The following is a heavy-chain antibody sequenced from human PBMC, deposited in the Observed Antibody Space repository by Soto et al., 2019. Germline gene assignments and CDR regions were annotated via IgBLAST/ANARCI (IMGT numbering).Heavy chain of an antibody. Sequence: ASVKGSCKASGYTFTSYAMHWVREAPGQRLEWMGWINPGNGNTKYSQKFQGRVTITRDTSASTAYMELSSLRSEDTAVYYCARWRLGITEEYAFDIWGQGTMVTVSS. CDR3: ARWRLGITEEYAFDI. CDR2: INPGNGNT. J-gene: IGHJ3*02. V-gene: IGHV1-3*01. D-gene: IGHD7-27*01. CDR1: GYTFTSYA.